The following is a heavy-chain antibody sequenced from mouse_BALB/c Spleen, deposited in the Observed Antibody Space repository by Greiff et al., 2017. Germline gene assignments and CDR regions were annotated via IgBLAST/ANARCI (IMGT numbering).Heavy chain of an antibody. V-gene: IGHV1-54*01. Sequence: QVQLQQSGAELVRPGTSVKVSCKASGYAFTNYLIEWVKQRPGQGLEWIGVINPGSGGTNYNEKFKGKATLTADKSSSTAYMQLSSLTSDDSAVYLCAKGNNYGGSSDWYLDVWGEGTTVPVAS. CDR3: AKGNNYGGSSDWYLDV. D-gene: IGHD1-3*01. CDR1: GYAFTNYL. J-gene: IGHJ1*01. CDR2: INPGSGGT.